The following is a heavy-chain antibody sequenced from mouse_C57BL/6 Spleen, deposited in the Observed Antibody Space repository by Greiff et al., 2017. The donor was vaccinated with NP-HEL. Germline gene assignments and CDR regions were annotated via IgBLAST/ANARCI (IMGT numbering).Heavy chain of an antibody. D-gene: IGHD2-12*01. Sequence: VQLQQSGAELVRPGASVKLSCTASGFNIKDYYMHWVKQRPEQGLEWIGRIDPEDGDTEYAPKFQGKATMTADTSSNTAYLQLSSLTSEDTAVYYCTTANYSPSAWFAYWGQGTLVTVSA. CDR3: TTANYSPSAWFAY. CDR2: IDPEDGDT. V-gene: IGHV14-1*01. CDR1: GFNIKDYY. J-gene: IGHJ3*01.